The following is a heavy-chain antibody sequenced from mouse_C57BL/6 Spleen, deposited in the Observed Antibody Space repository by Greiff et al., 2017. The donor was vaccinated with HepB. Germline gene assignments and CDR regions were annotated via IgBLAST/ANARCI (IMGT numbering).Heavy chain of an antibody. Sequence: VQLKESGGGLVKPGGSLKLSCAASGFTFSDYGMHWVRQAPEKGLEWVAYISSGSSTIYYADTVKGRFTISRDNAKNTLFLQMTSLRSEDTAMYYCARPNGYYAWFAYWGQGTLVTVSA. CDR1: GFTFSDYG. CDR2: ISSGSSTI. D-gene: IGHD2-3*01. V-gene: IGHV5-17*01. CDR3: ARPNGYYAWFAY. J-gene: IGHJ3*01.